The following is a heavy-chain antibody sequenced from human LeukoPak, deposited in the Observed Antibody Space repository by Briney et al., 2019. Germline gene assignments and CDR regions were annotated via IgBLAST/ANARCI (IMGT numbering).Heavy chain of an antibody. V-gene: IGHV3-64*01. CDR2: ISSNGGST. J-gene: IGHJ4*02. Sequence: GGSLRLSCVASGFTFSSYAMQWVRQAPGKGLEYVSAISSNGGSTYYANSVKGRFTISRDNSKNTLYLQMGSLRAEDMAVYYYARGVLHSVYWGQGTLVTVSS. CDR3: ARGVLHSVY. CDR1: GFTFSSYA. D-gene: IGHD2/OR15-2a*01.